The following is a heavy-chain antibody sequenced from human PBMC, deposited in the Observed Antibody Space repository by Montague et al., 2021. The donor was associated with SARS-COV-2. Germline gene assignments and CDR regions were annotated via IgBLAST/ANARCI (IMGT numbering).Heavy chain of an antibody. D-gene: IGHD5-12*01. Sequence: SLRLSCAASGFTFSDNYMSWIRQAPVKGLEWVSYISGSSRDIKYXDSVKGRFTISRDNVESSLYLQMNSLRGEDTAVYYCARERRVVATGSHYGMDVWGPGTTVIVSS. CDR1: GFTFSDNY. V-gene: IGHV3-11*05. CDR2: ISGSSRDI. CDR3: ARERRVVATGSHYGMDV. J-gene: IGHJ6*02.